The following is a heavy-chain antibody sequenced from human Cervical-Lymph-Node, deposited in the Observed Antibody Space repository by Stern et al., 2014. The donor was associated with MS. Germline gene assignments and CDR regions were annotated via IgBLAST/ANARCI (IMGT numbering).Heavy chain of an antibody. Sequence: QVQLVQSGGGVVQPGRALRISCAGSGFPISTYGMHWVRQAPGTGLERVALIAYDGKNEEYVDSVKGRFTISRDNSKNTLYLQMNSLRAEDTAVYYCAKDRGSGWSLDYWGQGTLVTVS. CDR2: IAYDGKNE. CDR1: GFPISTYG. V-gene: IGHV3-30*18. J-gene: IGHJ4*02. CDR3: AKDRGSGWSLDY. D-gene: IGHD6-19*01.